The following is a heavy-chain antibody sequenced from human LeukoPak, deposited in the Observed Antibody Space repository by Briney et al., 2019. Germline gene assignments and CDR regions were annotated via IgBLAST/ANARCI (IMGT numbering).Heavy chain of an antibody. J-gene: IGHJ3*02. D-gene: IGHD1-26*01. Sequence: SETLSLTCTVSGGSVSSGGYYWNWIRQPPGKGLEWIGYVYDSGTTNYNSSLKSRVTISVDTSKNQFSLKLSSVTAADTAVYYCARGLQWDLQAFDIWGQGTMVTVSS. CDR1: GGSVSSGGYY. CDR3: ARGLQWDLQAFDI. CDR2: VYDSGTT. V-gene: IGHV4-61*08.